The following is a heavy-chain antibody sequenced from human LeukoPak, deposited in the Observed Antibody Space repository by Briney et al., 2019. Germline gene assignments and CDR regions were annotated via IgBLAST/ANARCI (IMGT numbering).Heavy chain of an antibody. V-gene: IGHV3-53*01. CDR2: IYVDGST. Sequence: GGSLRLPCAASGFTVSSNYMNWVRQAPGKGLEWVSGIYVDGSTYYADSVKGRFTISRDNSRNTLYLQMNSLRAEDTAVYYCPRITAYDDSWGQGTLVTVSS. J-gene: IGHJ5*01. CDR3: PRITAYDDS. D-gene: IGHD1-20*01. CDR1: GFTVSSNY.